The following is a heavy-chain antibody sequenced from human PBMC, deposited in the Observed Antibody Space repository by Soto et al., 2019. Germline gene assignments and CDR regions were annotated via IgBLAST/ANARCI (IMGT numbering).Heavy chain of an antibody. V-gene: IGHV4-59*01. Sequence: SETLSLTCTVSGGSISSYYWSWIRQPPGKGLEWIGYIYYSGSTNYNPSLKSRVTISVDTSKNQFSLKLSSVTAADMAVYYCARVESSSWFGSYYGMDVWGQGTTVTVSS. CDR1: GGSISSYY. J-gene: IGHJ6*02. CDR3: ARVESSSWFGSYYGMDV. D-gene: IGHD6-13*01. CDR2: IYYSGST.